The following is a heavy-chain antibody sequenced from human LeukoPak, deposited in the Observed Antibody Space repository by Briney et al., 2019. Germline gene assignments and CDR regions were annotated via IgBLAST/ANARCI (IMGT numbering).Heavy chain of an antibody. CDR1: GGSISSYY. V-gene: IGHV4-34*01. J-gene: IGHJ5*02. CDR3: ARARRPTVTHGGWFDP. Sequence: SETLSLTCTVSGGSISSYYWSWIRQPPGKGLEWIGEINHSGSTNYNPSLKSRVTISVDTSKNQFSLKLSSVTAADTAVYYCARARRPTVTHGGWFDPWGQGTLVTVSS. D-gene: IGHD4-17*01. CDR2: INHSGST.